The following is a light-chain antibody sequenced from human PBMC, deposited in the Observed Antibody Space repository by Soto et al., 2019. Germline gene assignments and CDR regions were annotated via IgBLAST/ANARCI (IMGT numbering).Light chain of an antibody. Sequence: DIVLTQSPATLSVSLGERVSLSCRASQIISSNLAWYQQKPGQIPRLLIYGASARAAGIPARFSGSGSGTEFTLTISSLQSEDFAVFYCQQYNNWPQFTFGPGTKVDV. V-gene: IGKV3-15*01. J-gene: IGKJ3*01. CDR3: QQYNNWPQFT. CDR2: GAS. CDR1: QIISSN.